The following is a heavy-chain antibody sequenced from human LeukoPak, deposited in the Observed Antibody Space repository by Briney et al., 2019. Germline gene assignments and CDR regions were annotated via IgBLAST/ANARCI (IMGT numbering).Heavy chain of an antibody. CDR1: GGSISSYY. CDR2: IYTSGST. J-gene: IGHJ4*02. CDR3: ARHVLLWFGELLSMEDYFDY. V-gene: IGHV4-4*07. Sequence: SETLSLTCTVSGGSISSYYWSWIRQPAGKGLEWIGRIYTSGSTNYNPSLKSRVTMSVDTSKNQFSLKLSSVTAADTAVYYCARHVLLWFGELLSMEDYFDYWGQGTLVTVSS. D-gene: IGHD3-10*01.